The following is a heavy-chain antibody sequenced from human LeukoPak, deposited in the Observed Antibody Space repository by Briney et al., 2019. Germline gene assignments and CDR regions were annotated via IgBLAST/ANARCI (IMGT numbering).Heavy chain of an antibody. J-gene: IGHJ4*02. Sequence: GGSLRLSCAASVFIFTDYWMHWVRQAPGKELVWVARIRGDGRATTYADSVKGRFPISRDNAMNTVSLQMKSLRAEDTGIYYCARFYFPEEHDRAWYEAHWGQGIRVTVS. CDR3: ARFYFPEEHDRAWYEAH. CDR1: VFIFTDYW. D-gene: IGHD6-19*01. CDR2: IRGDGRAT. V-gene: IGHV3-74*01.